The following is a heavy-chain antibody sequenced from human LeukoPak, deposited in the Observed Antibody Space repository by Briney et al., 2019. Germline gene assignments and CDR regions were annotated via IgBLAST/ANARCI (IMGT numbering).Heavy chain of an antibody. V-gene: IGHV4-4*07. J-gene: IGHJ4*02. D-gene: IGHD4-17*01. CDR1: GGSFNSYY. Sequence: SETLSLTCSVSGGSFNSYYWRWIRQPAGKGLEWIGRIHTSGSTDYTPSLQSRVTISIDTSKRQFYLNLSSVTAADTAVYYCARDLVYLIDEDYGWGQGTLVTVSS. CDR2: IHTSGST. CDR3: ARDLVYLIDEDYG.